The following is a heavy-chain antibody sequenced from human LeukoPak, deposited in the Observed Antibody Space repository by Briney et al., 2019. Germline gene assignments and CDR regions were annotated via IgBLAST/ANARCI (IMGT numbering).Heavy chain of an antibody. V-gene: IGHV4-39*07. Sequence: SETLSLTCTVSGGSISSSSYYWGWIRQPPGKGLEWIGSIYYSGSTYYNPSLKSRVTISVDTSKNQFSLKPSSVTAADTAVYYCAREVPTQGTFDYWGQGTLVTVSS. CDR3: AREVPTQGTFDY. D-gene: IGHD2-2*01. CDR2: IYYSGST. J-gene: IGHJ4*02. CDR1: GGSISSSSYY.